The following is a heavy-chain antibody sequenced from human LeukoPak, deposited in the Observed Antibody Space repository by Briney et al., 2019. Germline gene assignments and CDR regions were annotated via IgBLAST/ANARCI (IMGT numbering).Heavy chain of an antibody. CDR2: IYYSEST. D-gene: IGHD3-9*01. CDR3: AGEGVLRYFDWPNKYYFDY. J-gene: IGHJ4*02. Sequence: SETLSLTCTVSGGSISSYYWGWIRQPPGKGLEWIGSIYYSESTYQNPSLKSRVTISVDTSKNQFSLKLSSVTAADTAVYYCAGEGVLRYFDWPNKYYFDYWGQGTLVTVSS. CDR1: GGSISSYY. V-gene: IGHV4-39*07.